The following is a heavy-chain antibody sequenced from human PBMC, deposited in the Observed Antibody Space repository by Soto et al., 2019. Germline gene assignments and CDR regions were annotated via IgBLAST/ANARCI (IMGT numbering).Heavy chain of an antibody. CDR1: GYTFTSYA. V-gene: IGHV1-3*01. J-gene: IGHJ5*02. CDR3: ARTRYCSSTSCYNWFDP. Sequence: QVQLVQSGAEVKKPGASVKVSYKASGYTFTSYAMHWVRQAPGQRLEWMGWINAGNGNTKYSQKFQGRVTITRDTSASTAYMELSSLRSEDTAVYYCARTRYCSSTSCYNWFDPWGQGTLVTVSS. D-gene: IGHD2-2*01. CDR2: INAGNGNT.